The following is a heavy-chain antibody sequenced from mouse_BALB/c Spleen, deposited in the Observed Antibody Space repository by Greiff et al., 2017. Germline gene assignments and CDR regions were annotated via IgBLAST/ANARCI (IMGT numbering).Heavy chain of an antibody. CDR2: ISDGGSYT. Sequence: EVQRVESGGGLVKPGGSLKLSCAASGFTFSDYYMYWVRQTPEKRLEWVATISDGGSYTYYPDSVKGRFTISRDNAKNNLYLQMSSLKSEDTAMYYCAREKGSAWFAYWGQGTLVTVSA. CDR1: GFTFSDYY. J-gene: IGHJ3*01. CDR3: AREKGSAWFAY. V-gene: IGHV5-4*02.